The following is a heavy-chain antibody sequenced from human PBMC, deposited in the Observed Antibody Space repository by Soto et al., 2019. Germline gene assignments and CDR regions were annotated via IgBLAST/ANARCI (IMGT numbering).Heavy chain of an antibody. V-gene: IGHV3-30-3*01. Sequence: LRLSFAASGFTFISYAMHWVRQAPGKGLELVAVISYDGSNKYYADSVKGRFTISRDNSKNTLYLQMNSLRAEDTAVYYCAKDRPDNWFDPWGQGTMVTVSS. CDR1: GFTFISYA. CDR2: ISYDGSNK. J-gene: IGHJ5*02. CDR3: AKDRPDNWFDP.